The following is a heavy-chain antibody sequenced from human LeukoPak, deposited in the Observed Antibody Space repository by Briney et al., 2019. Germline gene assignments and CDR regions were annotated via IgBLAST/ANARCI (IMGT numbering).Heavy chain of an antibody. J-gene: IGHJ4*02. CDR2: ITGSGGNS. CDR3: AKAEGHPWPSYCFDS. V-gene: IGHV3-23*01. Sequence: GGSLKLSCEASGFTFGNFAMNWVRQVSGKGLEWVSGITGSGGNSYYANSVKGRFTIFRGNSKNMLFLQMNSLRAEDTAIYYCAKAEGHPWPSYCFDSWGRGTLVAVSS. CDR1: GFTFGNFA. D-gene: IGHD5-12*01.